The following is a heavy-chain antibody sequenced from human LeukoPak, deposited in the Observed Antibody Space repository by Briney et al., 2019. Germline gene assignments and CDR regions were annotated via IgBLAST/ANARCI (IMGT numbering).Heavy chain of an antibody. CDR1: GFTFSNYS. V-gene: IGHV3-48*01. CDR2: ISSSSSSI. Sequence: GGSLRLSCAASGFTFSNYSMNWVRQAPGKGLEWVSYISSSSSSIFYADSVKGRFAISRDNAKNSLYLQMNSLRAEDTALYYCAKASAHDEDSVVTWGQGTLVTVSS. D-gene: IGHD2-15*01. CDR3: AKASAHDEDSVVT. J-gene: IGHJ5*02.